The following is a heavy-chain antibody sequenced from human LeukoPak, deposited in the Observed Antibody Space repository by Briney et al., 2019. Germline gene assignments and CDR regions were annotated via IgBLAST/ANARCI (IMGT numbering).Heavy chain of an antibody. CDR3: AREVAAAGRGAFDI. CDR2: IYTSGST. V-gene: IGHV4-4*07. CDR1: GGSISSYY. Sequence: KSSETLSLTCTVSGGSISSYYWSWIRQPAGKGLEWIGRIYTSGSTNYNPSLKSRVTMSVDTSKNQFSLKLSSVTAADTAVYYCAREVAAAGRGAFDIWGQGTMVTVSS. J-gene: IGHJ3*02. D-gene: IGHD6-13*01.